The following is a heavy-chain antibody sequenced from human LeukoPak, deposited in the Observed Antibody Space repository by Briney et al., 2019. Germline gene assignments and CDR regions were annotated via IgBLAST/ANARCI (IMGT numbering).Heavy chain of an antibody. V-gene: IGHV1-2*02. CDR3: ARITRYCSSTSCYGGDFDY. Sequence: ASVKVSCKASGYTFTGYYMHWVRQAPGQGLEWMGWINPNSGGTNYAQKFQGRVTMTRDTSISTAYMELSRLRSDDTAVYYCARITRYCSSTSCYGGDFDYWGQGTLVTVSS. J-gene: IGHJ4*02. CDR1: GYTFTGYY. D-gene: IGHD2-2*01. CDR2: INPNSGGT.